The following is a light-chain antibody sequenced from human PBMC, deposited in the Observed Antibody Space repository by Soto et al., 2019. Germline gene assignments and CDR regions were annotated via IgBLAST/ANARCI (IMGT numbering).Light chain of an antibody. J-gene: IGKJ5*01. CDR2: DAS. V-gene: IGKV1-5*01. CDR3: QQLNSYPLT. Sequence: DIQMTQSPSTLSASLGDRVTITCRASQMIYTWLAWYQQRPGKAPKLLIYDASSLESGVPSRFSGSGSGTDFTLTISSLQPEDFATYYCQQLNSYPLTFGQGTRLEI. CDR1: QMIYTW.